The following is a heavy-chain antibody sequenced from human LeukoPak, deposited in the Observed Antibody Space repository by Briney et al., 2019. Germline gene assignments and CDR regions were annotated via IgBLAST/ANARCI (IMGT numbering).Heavy chain of an antibody. J-gene: IGHJ6*03. D-gene: IGHD1-1*01. Sequence: GGSLRLSCAASGFTFSSYGMHWVRQAPGQGLEWMGIINPSGGSTSYAQKSQGRVTMTRDTSTSTVYMELSSLRSEDTAVYYCARDPTGSNDVGYMDVWGKGTTVTVSS. CDR2: INPSGGST. CDR1: GFTFSSYG. CDR3: ARDPTGSNDVGYMDV. V-gene: IGHV1-46*01.